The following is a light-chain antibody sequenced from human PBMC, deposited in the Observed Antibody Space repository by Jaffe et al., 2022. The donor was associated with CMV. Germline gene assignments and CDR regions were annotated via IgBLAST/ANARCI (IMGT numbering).Light chain of an antibody. Sequence: DIQMTQSPSSLSASVGDRVTITCRASQSISTYLNWYQQKPGKAPNLLIQTASNLQSGVPSRFSGSASGTDFTLTISSLQPEDFATYYCQQSYSFPWTFGQGTKVEIK. J-gene: IGKJ1*01. V-gene: IGKV1-39*01. CDR3: QQSYSFPWT. CDR2: TAS. CDR1: QSISTY.